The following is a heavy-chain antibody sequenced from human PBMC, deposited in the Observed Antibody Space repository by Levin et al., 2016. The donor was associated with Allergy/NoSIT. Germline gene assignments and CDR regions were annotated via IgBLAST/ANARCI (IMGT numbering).Heavy chain of an antibody. V-gene: IGHV1-69*04. Sequence: WVRQAPGQGLEWMGRIIPILGIANYAQKFQGRVTITADKSTSTAYMELSSLRSEDTAVYYCARGRSGQLVPEWVFDYWGQGTLVTVSS. J-gene: IGHJ4*02. CDR3: ARGRSGQLVPEWVFDY. D-gene: IGHD6-13*01. CDR2: IIPILGIA.